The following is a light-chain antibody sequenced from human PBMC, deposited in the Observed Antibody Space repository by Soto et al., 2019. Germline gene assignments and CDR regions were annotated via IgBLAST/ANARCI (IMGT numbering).Light chain of an antibody. V-gene: IGKV3-11*01. CDR2: DAS. Sequence: EIVLTQSPATLSLSPGERATLSCRASQSVRSYLAWYQQKPGQAPRLLIYDASNRATGIPARFSGSGSGTDFTLTISSLEPEDFAVYYCPQRSNWPLAFGGGTKVEIQ. CDR3: PQRSNWPLA. CDR1: QSVRSY. J-gene: IGKJ4*01.